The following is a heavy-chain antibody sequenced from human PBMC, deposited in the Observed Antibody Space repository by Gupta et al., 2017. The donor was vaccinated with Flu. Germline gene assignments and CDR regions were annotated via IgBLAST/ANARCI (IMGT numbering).Heavy chain of an antibody. V-gene: IGHV3-48*03. D-gene: IGHD3-3*02. Sequence: EVQLVESGGGLVQPGGSLRLSCAASGFTFSSYEMNWVRQAPGKGLEWVSYISSSGSTIYYADSVKGRFTISRDNAKNSLYLQMNSLRAEDTAVYYCARDSGYHFWSGPKTEYYYYGMDAWGQGTTVTVSS. J-gene: IGHJ6*02. CDR1: GFTFSSYE. CDR2: ISSSGSTI. CDR3: ARDSGYHFWSGPKTEYYYYGMDA.